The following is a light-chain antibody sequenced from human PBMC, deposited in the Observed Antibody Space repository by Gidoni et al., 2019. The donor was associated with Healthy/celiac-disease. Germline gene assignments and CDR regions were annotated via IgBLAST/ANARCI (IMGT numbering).Light chain of an antibody. CDR3: QEYYSTLWT. J-gene: IGKJ1*01. CDR2: WAS. CDR1: QSVLYSSNNQNY. Sequence: DIVMTQSPDSLAVSLGERATINCKSSQSVLYSSNNQNYLAWYQQKPGQPPKLLIYWASTRESGVPDRFRGSGSGTDFTLTISSLQAEDVAVYYCQEYYSTLWTFGQGTKVEIK. V-gene: IGKV4-1*01.